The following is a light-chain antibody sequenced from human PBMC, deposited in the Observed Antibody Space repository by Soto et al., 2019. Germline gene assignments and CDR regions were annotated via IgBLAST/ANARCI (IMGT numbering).Light chain of an antibody. CDR1: SSNIGSNT. Sequence: QSVLTQPPSASGTPGQRVTISCFGSSSNIGSNTVNWYRQLPGTAPKLLIYSNDQRPSGVPDRFSGSKSGTSASLAISGLQSEDETDYYCASWDDSLSAVLFGGGTKLTVL. J-gene: IGLJ2*01. CDR3: ASWDDSLSAVL. V-gene: IGLV1-44*01. CDR2: SND.